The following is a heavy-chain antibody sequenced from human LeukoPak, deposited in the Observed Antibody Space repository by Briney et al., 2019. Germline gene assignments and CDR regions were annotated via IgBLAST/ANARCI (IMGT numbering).Heavy chain of an antibody. CDR3: AKDSGAYYYGSGSWGYFDY. CDR1: GCTLDDYA. CDR2: ISWNSGSI. Sequence: GGSLRLSCAASGCTLDDYAMHWVRQAPGKGLEWVSGISWNSGSIGYADSVKGRFTISRDNAKNSLYLQMNSLRAEDTALYYCAKDSGAYYYGSGSWGYFDYWGQGTLVTVSS. V-gene: IGHV3-9*01. D-gene: IGHD3-10*01. J-gene: IGHJ4*02.